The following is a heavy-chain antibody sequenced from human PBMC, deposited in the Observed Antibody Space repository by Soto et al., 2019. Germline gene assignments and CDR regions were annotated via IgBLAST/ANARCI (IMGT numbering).Heavy chain of an antibody. V-gene: IGHV4-39*01. CDR3: ARHYRSGRFDY. CDR2: FFIGGNT. CDR1: CGSISSSTYY. D-gene: IGHD1-26*01. J-gene: IGHJ4*02. Sequence: SETLSLTCTVSCGSISSSTYYWGWMRQPPGKGLEWIASFFIGGNTNYNPSLKSRVTISVDTSKNQFSLKLTSVTAADTAVYYCARHYRSGRFDYWGQGTLVTVSS.